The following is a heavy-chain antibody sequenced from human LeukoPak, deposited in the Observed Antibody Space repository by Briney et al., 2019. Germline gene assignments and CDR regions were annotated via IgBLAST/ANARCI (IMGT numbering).Heavy chain of an antibody. CDR1: GFIFSSYW. Sequence: GGSLRLSCTASGFIFSSYWMCWVRQAPGKGLEWVSTITTSDGNTYYADSVKGRFTVSRDNSKNTLYLQMNSLRAEDTAVYYCAKDGGLWVSAHWGDSWGRGTLDTVSS. D-gene: IGHD7-27*01. J-gene: IGHJ4*02. CDR2: ITTSDGNT. CDR3: AKDGGLWVSAHWGDS. V-gene: IGHV3-23*01.